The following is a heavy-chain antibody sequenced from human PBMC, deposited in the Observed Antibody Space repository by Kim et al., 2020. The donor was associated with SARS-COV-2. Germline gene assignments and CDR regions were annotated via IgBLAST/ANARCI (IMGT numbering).Heavy chain of an antibody. D-gene: IGHD5-12*01. CDR2: ISSGGNYI. Sequence: GGSLRLSCSASGFNLSSYIMNWVRQAPGQGLELFSSISSGGNYIYDADSVQGRFTISRDSAKNSLFLQMNILTAADTAIYYCARGSGSYYYYGMDVWGQGTTVTVAS. V-gene: IGHV3-21*01. CDR3: ARGSGSYYYYGMDV. J-gene: IGHJ6*02. CDR1: GFNLSSYI.